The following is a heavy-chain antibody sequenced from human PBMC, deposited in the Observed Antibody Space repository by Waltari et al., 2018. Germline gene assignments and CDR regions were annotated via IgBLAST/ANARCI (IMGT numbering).Heavy chain of an antibody. J-gene: IGHJ4*02. CDR3: ARQGYCSGGSCYGTPVYFDY. D-gene: IGHD2-15*01. V-gene: IGHV4-59*01. Sequence: QVQLQESGPGLVKPSETLSLTCTVSGGSISSYYWSWIRQPPGKGLEWIGYIYYSGRTNYNPSLKSRVTISVDTSKNQFSLKLSSVTAADTAVYYCARQGYCSGGSCYGTPVYFDYWGQGTLVTVSS. CDR1: GGSISSYY. CDR2: IYYSGRT.